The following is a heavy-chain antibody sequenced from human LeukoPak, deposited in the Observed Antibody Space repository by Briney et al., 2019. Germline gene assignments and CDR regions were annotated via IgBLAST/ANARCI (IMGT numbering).Heavy chain of an antibody. CDR3: ARELSSSGWYDY. CDR1: GGSISSSSYY. D-gene: IGHD6-19*01. V-gene: IGHV4-39*07. J-gene: IGHJ4*02. Sequence: SETLSLTCTVSGGSISSSSYYWGWIRQPPGKGLEWIGSIYYSGSTYYNPSLKSRVTISVDTSKNQFSLKLSSVTAADTAVYYCARELSSSGWYDYWGQGTLVTVSS. CDR2: IYYSGST.